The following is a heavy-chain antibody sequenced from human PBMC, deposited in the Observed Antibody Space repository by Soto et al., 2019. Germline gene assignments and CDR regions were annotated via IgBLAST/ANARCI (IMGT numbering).Heavy chain of an antibody. CDR2: FDPEDGET. CDR3: ATVSPPSLERRRGVLDAFDI. Sequence: ASVKVSCKVSGYTLTELSMHWVRQAPGRGLEWMGGFDPEDGETIYAQKFQGRVTMTEDTSTDTAYMELSSLRSEDTAVYYCATVSPPSLERRRGVLDAFDIWGQGTMVTVSS. D-gene: IGHD1-1*01. CDR1: GYTLTELS. J-gene: IGHJ3*02. V-gene: IGHV1-24*01.